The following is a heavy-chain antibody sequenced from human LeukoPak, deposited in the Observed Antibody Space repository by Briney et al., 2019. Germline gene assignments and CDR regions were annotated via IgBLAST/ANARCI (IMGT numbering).Heavy chain of an antibody. CDR1: GGSMSRSIYY. D-gene: IGHD3-10*01. CDR2: IYYTGST. Sequence: SETLSLTCTVSGGSMSRSIYYWGRVRQPPGKGLEWIGTIYYTGSTYQNPSLKSRLTISVDTSKNQFSLKLSSVTAADTAVYYCARHLTPGQITAAFDVWGQGTMVTVSS. J-gene: IGHJ3*01. V-gene: IGHV4-39*01. CDR3: ARHLTPGQITAAFDV.